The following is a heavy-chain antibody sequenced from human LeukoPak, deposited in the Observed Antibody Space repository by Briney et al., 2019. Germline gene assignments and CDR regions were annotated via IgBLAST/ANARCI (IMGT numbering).Heavy chain of an antibody. CDR1: GFTVSNNY. J-gene: IGHJ3*02. CDR3: VRKNRDFNAAFDI. CDR2: SYSDTTT. Sequence: GGSLRLSCTASGFTVSNNYMSWVRQAPGKGLEWVSISYSDTTTNYADSVKGRFTISRDTSQNTLSLQMNSLRAEDTAVYYCVRKNRDFNAAFDIWGQGTVVTVSA. V-gene: IGHV3-53*01. D-gene: IGHD1-14*01.